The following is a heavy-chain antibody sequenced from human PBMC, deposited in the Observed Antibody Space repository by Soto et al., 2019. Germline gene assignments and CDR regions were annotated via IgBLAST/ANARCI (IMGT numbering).Heavy chain of an antibody. CDR2: ISGSGTTT. D-gene: IGHD2-8*01. CDR3: AKDRVGGVPDAFDI. V-gene: IGHV3-23*01. CDR1: GFTSTNYV. J-gene: IGHJ3*02. Sequence: GGSLRLSXAASGFTSTNYVMNWVRQAPGKGLEWVSSISGSGTTTFYADSVKGRFIISRDNSKNTLYLQMNSLRAEDTALYYCAKDRVGGVPDAFDIWGQGTMVTVSS.